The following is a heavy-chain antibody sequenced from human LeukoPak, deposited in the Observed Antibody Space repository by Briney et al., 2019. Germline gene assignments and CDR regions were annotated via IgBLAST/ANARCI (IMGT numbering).Heavy chain of an antibody. CDR2: INSAGDNI. Sequence: GGSLRLSCVASGFTFSDYFMSWIRQAPGKGLEWLSFINSAGDNIYHADSVKGRFTISRDNAKKTLYLEMNSLRMEDTAIYYCATSRVFDYWGQGTLVIVSS. V-gene: IGHV3-11*04. J-gene: IGHJ4*02. CDR3: ATSRVFDY. CDR1: GFTFSDYF.